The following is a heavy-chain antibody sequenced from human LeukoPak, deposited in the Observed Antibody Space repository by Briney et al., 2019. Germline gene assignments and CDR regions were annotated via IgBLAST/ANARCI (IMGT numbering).Heavy chain of an antibody. J-gene: IGHJ6*03. CDR3: ARGFESEFRAPAGYMDV. Sequence: PSETLSLTCTVSGGSISSGGYYWSWIRQHPGKGLEWIGYVYYSGSTYYNPSLKSRVTISVDTSKNQFSLKLSSVTAADTAVYYCARGFESEFRAPAGYMDVWGKGTTVTVSS. D-gene: IGHD3-10*01. CDR2: VYYSGST. V-gene: IGHV4-31*03. CDR1: GGSISSGGYY.